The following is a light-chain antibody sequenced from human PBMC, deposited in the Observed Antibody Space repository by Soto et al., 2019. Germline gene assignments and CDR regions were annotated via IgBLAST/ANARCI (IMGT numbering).Light chain of an antibody. V-gene: IGKV3-20*01. CDR1: QSVSSSY. J-gene: IGKJ1*01. CDR2: GAS. CDR3: QQYGSSLPWT. Sequence: EIVLTQSPGTLSLSPGERATLSCRASQSVSSSYLAWYQQKPGQAPRLLIYGASSRATGIPDRFSGSGSGTDFTLTISRREAEDFAVYYCQQYGSSLPWTFGQGTKVEIK.